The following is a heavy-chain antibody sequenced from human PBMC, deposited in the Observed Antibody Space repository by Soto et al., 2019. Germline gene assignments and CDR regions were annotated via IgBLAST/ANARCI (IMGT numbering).Heavy chain of an antibody. CDR3: AGGEYLRFGF. Sequence: SETLSLTCTVSGGSLSSHNWSWVRQPPGKGPEWIGYINYNGNTYYNPSLWSRVTISVDSSKNQFSLKLTSVTAADTAVYYCAGGEYLRFGFWGQGTLVTVSS. D-gene: IGHD5-12*01. CDR2: INYNGNT. J-gene: IGHJ4*02. V-gene: IGHV4-59*11. CDR1: GGSLSSHN.